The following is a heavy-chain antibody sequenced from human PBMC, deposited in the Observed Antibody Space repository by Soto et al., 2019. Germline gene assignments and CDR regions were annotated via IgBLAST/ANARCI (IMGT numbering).Heavy chain of an antibody. CDR3: ARGYSGTYRIDY. D-gene: IGHD1-26*01. V-gene: IGHV3-74*01. CDR2: INSDGSTT. Sequence: GGSLRLSCAASGFTFSNYWMHWVRRAPGQGLVWVSRINSDGSTTTYSDSVKGRFTISRDNAKNTLYLQVNSLRAEDTAVYYCARGYSGTYRIDYWGKGTHVTVSS. J-gene: IGHJ4*02. CDR1: GFTFSNYW.